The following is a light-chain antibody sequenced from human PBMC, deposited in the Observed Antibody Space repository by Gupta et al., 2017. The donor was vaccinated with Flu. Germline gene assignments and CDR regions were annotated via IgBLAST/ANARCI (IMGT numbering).Light chain of an antibody. CDR2: DTS. Sequence: ATLSLSPGERATLSCRASQRVTNYLVWYKQRPGQPPRLLIYDTSTRDTGIPARFSGSGSGTDFTLTISSREPEDFAVYYCQQRSNWPPFTFGHGTKVDIK. J-gene: IGKJ3*01. CDR1: QRVTNY. CDR3: QQRSNWPPFT. V-gene: IGKV3-11*01.